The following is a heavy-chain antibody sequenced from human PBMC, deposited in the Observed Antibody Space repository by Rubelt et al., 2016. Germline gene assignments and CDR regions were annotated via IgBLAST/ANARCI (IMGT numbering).Heavy chain of an antibody. D-gene: IGHD6-19*01. V-gene: IGHV1-69*01. CDR3: AREVAVAGHIDY. J-gene: IGHJ4*02. CDR2: IIPIFGTA. Sequence: GGIIPIFGTANYAQKFQGRVTITADESTSTAYMELSSLRSEDTAVYCCAREVAVAGHIDYWGQGTLVTVSS.